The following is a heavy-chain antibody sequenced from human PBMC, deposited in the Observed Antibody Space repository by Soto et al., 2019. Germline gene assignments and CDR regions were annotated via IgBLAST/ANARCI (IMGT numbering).Heavy chain of an antibody. D-gene: IGHD6-19*01. CDR2: ISYDGSNK. CDR1: GFTFSSYG. CDR3: AKGNPQWLAPFFN. V-gene: IGHV3-30*18. J-gene: IGHJ4*02. Sequence: QVQLVESGGGVVQPGRSLRLSCAASGFTFSSYGMHWVRQAPGKGLEWVAVISYDGSNKYYADSVKGRFTISRDNSKNTLYLQMNSLRAEDTAVYYCAKGNPQWLAPFFNWGQGTLVTVSS.